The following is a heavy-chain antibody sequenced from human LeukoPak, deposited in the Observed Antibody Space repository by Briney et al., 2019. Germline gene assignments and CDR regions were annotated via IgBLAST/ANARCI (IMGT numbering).Heavy chain of an antibody. CDR2: ISYDGSNK. Sequence: GGSLRLSCAASGFTFSSYAISWVRQAPGKGLEWVAVISYDGSNKYYAASVKGRFTISRDNSKNTLYLQMNSLRAEDTALYYCAKDQYSSSSGLSYWGQGTLVTVSS. D-gene: IGHD6-13*01. CDR3: AKDQYSSSSGLSY. V-gene: IGHV3-30-3*01. J-gene: IGHJ4*02. CDR1: GFTFSSYA.